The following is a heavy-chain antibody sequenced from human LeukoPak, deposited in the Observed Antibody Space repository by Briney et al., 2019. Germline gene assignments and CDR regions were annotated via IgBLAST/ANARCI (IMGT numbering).Heavy chain of an antibody. J-gene: IGHJ4*02. CDR2: INYSGST. Sequence: SETLSLTCAVYGESFSGSYWSWGCIRQPPGKGLEWIGEINYSGSTNNNPSLKCRVTISVATSKNQFSLKLNSVTAADTAVYYCARNSSGYLDSWGQGTLVTVSS. CDR1: GESFSGSY. D-gene: IGHD3-22*01. CDR3: ARNSSGYLDS. V-gene: IGHV4-34*01.